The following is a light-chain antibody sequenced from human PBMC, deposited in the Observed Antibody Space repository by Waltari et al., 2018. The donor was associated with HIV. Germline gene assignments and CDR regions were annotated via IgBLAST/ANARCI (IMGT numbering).Light chain of an antibody. J-gene: IGKJ1*01. CDR1: QSVLYSSKNKNY. V-gene: IGKV4-1*01. CDR2: WAS. CDR3: QQYYSTWT. Sequence: DIVMTQSPDSLAVSLGERATINCKPSQSVLYSSKNKNYLAWYQQKPGQPPKLLIYWASTRESGVPDRFSGSGSGTDFTLTISSLQAEDVAVYYCQQYYSTWTFGQGTKVEIK.